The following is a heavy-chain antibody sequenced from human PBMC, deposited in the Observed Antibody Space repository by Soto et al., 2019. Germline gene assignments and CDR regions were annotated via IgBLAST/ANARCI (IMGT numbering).Heavy chain of an antibody. CDR1: GYTFTSYY. Sequence: ASVKVSCKASGYTFTSYYMHWVRQAPGQGLEWMGIINPSGGSTSYAQKFQGRVTMTRDTSTSTVYMELSSLRSEDTAVYYCARGCIAAAVLTYGMDVWGQGTTVTISS. CDR3: ARGCIAAAVLTYGMDV. J-gene: IGHJ6*02. D-gene: IGHD6-13*01. CDR2: INPSGGST. V-gene: IGHV1-46*01.